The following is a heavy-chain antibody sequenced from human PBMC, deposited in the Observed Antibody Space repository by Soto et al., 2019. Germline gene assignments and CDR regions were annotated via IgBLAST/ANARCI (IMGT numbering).Heavy chain of an antibody. CDR1: GFTFTRYS. Sequence: LRLSCAASGFTFTRYSMNWVRQAPGKGLEWVSSISSTTNYIYYGDSMKGRFTISRDNAKNSLYLEMNSLRAEDTAVYYCARESEDLTSNFDYWGQGTLVTVS. CDR3: ARESEDLTSNFDY. CDR2: ISSTTNYI. V-gene: IGHV3-21*06. J-gene: IGHJ4*02.